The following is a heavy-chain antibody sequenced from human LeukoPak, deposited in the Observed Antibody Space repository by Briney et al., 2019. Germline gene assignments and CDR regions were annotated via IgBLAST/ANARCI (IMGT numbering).Heavy chain of an antibody. J-gene: IGHJ3*02. V-gene: IGHV4-59*11. CDR3: ARVVSEYYDLWSGYSRAFDI. CDR1: GGSISSHY. CDR2: IYYSGST. Sequence: PSETLSLTCTVSGGSISSHYWSWIRQPPGKGLEWIGYIYYSGSTNYNPSLKSRVTISVDTSKNQFSLKLSSVTAADTAVYYCARVVSEYYDLWSGYSRAFDIWGQGIMVTVSS. D-gene: IGHD3-3*01.